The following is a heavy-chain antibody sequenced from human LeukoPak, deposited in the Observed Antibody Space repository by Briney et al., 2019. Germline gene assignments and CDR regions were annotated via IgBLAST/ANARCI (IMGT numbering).Heavy chain of an antibody. Sequence: ASVKVSCKASGYTFTSYDINWVRQATGQGLEWMGWMNPNSGNTGYAQKFQGRVTMTRNTSISTAYMELSSLRSEDTAVYYCAKELWYSSPVMHWGQGTLVTVSS. CDR2: MNPNSGNT. V-gene: IGHV1-8*01. D-gene: IGHD6-13*01. CDR3: AKELWYSSPVMH. J-gene: IGHJ1*01. CDR1: GYTFTSYD.